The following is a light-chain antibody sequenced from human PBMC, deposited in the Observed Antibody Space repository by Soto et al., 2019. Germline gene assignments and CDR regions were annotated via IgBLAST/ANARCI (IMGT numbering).Light chain of an antibody. CDR3: QAWDSTTVV. CDR2: QDM. Sequence: SYELTQPPSVSVSPGQTASITCSGDKLGNKYACWYQQKPGQSPVLVIYQDMKRPSGIPERFSGSNSGNTATLTISGTQAMDEADYYCQAWDSTTVVFGGGPKLTVL. CDR1: KLGNKY. J-gene: IGLJ2*01. V-gene: IGLV3-1*01.